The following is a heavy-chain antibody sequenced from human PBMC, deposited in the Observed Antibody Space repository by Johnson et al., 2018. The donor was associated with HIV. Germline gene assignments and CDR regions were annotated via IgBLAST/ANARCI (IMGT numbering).Heavy chain of an antibody. CDR3: ARDRLYSSGWSSDVYDI. J-gene: IGHJ3*02. D-gene: IGHD6-19*01. Sequence: QVQLVESGGGVVQPGRSLRLSCAASGFTFSSYAMHWVRQAPGKGLEWVAVISYDGRNKYYADSVKGRFTISRDNSKNTLYLQMNSLRAEDTAVYYCARDRLYSSGWSSDVYDIWGQGTMVTVSA. CDR2: ISYDGRNK. V-gene: IGHV3-30-3*01. CDR1: GFTFSSYA.